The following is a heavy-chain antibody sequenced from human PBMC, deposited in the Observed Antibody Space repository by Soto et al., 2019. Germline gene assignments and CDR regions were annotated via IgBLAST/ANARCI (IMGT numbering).Heavy chain of an antibody. Sequence: QVQLVESGGGVVQPGRSLRLSCAASGFTFSSYAMHWVRQAPGKGLEWVALISYDGSNKYFADSVKGRFTISRDNSKNTLYLQMNSLRADDTAVYHCARDFHIFSSLRIDYWGQGTLVTVSS. CDR3: ARDFHIFSSLRIDY. CDR1: GFTFSSYA. J-gene: IGHJ4*02. V-gene: IGHV3-30-3*01. CDR2: ISYDGSNK. D-gene: IGHD2-21*01.